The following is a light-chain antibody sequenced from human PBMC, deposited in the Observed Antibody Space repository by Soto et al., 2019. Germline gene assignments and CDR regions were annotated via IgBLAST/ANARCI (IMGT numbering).Light chain of an antibody. CDR2: AAT. CDR1: QSINNY. Sequence: DIQMTQSPSSLSASLGDRVTITCRASQSINNYLNWYQQEEGKAPKLLIYAATSLQSGVPTLFSGSGSGTEFTLTISSLPPGDFATYYYQQSYNSPYTFGLGTKLEIK. J-gene: IGKJ2*01. CDR3: QQSYNSPYT. V-gene: IGKV1-39*01.